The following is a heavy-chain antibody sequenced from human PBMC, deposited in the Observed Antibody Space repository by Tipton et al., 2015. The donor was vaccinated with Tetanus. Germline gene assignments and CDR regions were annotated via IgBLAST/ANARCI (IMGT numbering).Heavy chain of an antibody. CDR2: IYSGGST. CDR3: ARENGGYDYYYYYGMDV. D-gene: IGHD5-12*01. CDR1: GFTVSSSY. V-gene: IGHV3-66*01. J-gene: IGHJ6*02. Sequence: SLRLSCAASGFTVSSSYMSWVRQAPGKGLEWVSAIYSGGSTYYADSVKGRFTISRDNSKNALYLQMNSLGAEDTAVYYCARENGGYDYYYYYGMDVWGQGTTVTVSS.